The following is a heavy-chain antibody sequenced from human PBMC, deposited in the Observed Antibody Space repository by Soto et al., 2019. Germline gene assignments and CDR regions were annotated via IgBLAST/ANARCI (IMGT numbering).Heavy chain of an antibody. CDR2: IIPIFGTA. V-gene: IGHV1-69*12. CDR1: GGTFSSYA. Sequence: QVQLVQSGAEVKKPGSSVKVSCKASGGTFSSYAISWVRQAPGQGLEWMGGIIPIFGTANYAQKFQGRVTITAEESTCPAYMELSSLRSEDTAVYYCARDLRYCSGGSCYSAGYFQHWGQGTLVSVSS. CDR3: ARDLRYCSGGSCYSAGYFQH. J-gene: IGHJ1*01. D-gene: IGHD2-15*01.